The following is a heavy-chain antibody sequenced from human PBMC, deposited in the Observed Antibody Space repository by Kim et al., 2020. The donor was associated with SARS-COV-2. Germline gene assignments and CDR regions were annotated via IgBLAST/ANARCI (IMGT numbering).Heavy chain of an antibody. Sequence: VKGRITISRDDSKNTLYLKMNSLKTEDTAVYYCTTLFSGYDYYYYYGMDVWGQGTTVTVSS. D-gene: IGHD5-12*01. J-gene: IGHJ6*02. V-gene: IGHV3-15*01. CDR3: TTLFSGYDYYYYYGMDV.